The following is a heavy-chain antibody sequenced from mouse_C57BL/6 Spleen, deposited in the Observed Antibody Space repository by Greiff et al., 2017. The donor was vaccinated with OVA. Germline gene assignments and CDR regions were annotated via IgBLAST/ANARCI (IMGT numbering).Heavy chain of an antibody. CDR3: AMGYYGSSAFYYAMDY. CDR2: IHPSDSDT. CDR1: GYTFTSYW. D-gene: IGHD1-1*01. V-gene: IGHV1-74*01. Sequence: VQLQQPGAELVKPGASVKVSCKASGYTFTSYWMHWVKQRPGQGLEWIGRIHPSDSDTNYNQKFKGKATLTVDKSSSTAYMQLSSLTSEDSAVYYCAMGYYGSSAFYYAMDYWGQGTSVTVSS. J-gene: IGHJ4*01.